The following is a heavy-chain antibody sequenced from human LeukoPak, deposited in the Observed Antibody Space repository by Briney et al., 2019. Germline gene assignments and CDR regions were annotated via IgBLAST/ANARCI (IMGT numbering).Heavy chain of an antibody. J-gene: IGHJ4*02. CDR3: AQDESRYSGSHYTH. D-gene: IGHD1-26*01. CDR1: GFTFSSYG. Sequence: GGSLRLSCAASGFTFSSYGMHWVRQAPGKGLEWVAFIRYDGSNKYYADSVKGRFTISRDNSKNTLYLQMDSLRAEDTAVYYCAQDESRYSGSHYTHWGQGTLVTVSS. CDR2: IRYDGSNK. V-gene: IGHV3-30*02.